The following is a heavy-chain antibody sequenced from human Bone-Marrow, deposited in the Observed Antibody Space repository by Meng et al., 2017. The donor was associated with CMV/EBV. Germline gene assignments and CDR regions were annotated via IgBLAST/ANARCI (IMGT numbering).Heavy chain of an antibody. CDR1: GFTFSSYY. CDR3: ARGGQLGDC. Sequence: GGSLRLSCAASGFTFSSYYMHWVRQSPGKGLVWVSRINHDGSSANYADSVKGRFTISRDNAKNMLYLQMNSLRAEDTAVYYCARGGQLGDCWGQGTLVTVSS. V-gene: IGHV3-74*01. D-gene: IGHD3-16*01. J-gene: IGHJ4*02. CDR2: INHDGSSA.